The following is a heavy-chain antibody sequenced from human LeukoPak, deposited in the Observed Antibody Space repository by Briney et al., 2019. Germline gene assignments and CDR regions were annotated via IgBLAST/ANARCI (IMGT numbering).Heavy chain of an antibody. CDR1: GGSISSYY. D-gene: IGHD6-13*01. CDR3: ARDTYSNTYYWFDP. V-gene: IGHV4-4*07. J-gene: IGHJ5*02. CDR2: IYTSGNT. Sequence: PSETLSLTCTVSGGSISSYYWSWIRQPAGKGLEWIGRIYTSGNTNYNPSLKSRVTMSVDTSKNHFYLRLSSVTAADTAVYYCARDTYSNTYYWFDPWGQGTLVTVSS.